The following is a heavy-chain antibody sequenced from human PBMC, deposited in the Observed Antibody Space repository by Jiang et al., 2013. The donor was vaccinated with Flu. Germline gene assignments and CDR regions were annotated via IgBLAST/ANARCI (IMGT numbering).Heavy chain of an antibody. CDR2: IHPGDSDT. CDR3: ARPGVDSSAYWYFDL. V-gene: IGHV5-51*01. J-gene: IGHJ2*01. D-gene: IGHD6-13*01. Sequence: MGIIHPGDSDTRYSPSFQGQVTISADKSISTAYLQWSSLKASDTAMYYCARPGVDSSAYWYFDLWGRGTLVTVSS.